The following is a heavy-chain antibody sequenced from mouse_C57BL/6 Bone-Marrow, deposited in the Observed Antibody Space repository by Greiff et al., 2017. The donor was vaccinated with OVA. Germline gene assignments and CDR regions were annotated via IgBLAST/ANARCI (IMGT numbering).Heavy chain of an antibody. CDR3: ARTKYFDY. D-gene: IGHD1-3*01. Sequence: VQLQQSGAELVKPGASVKLSCTASGFNIKDYYMHWVKQRTEQGLEWIGRIDPEDGETKYAPNFQGKATITADTSSNTAYLQLSSLTSEDTAVYYCARTKYFDYWGQGTTLTVSS. V-gene: IGHV14-2*01. CDR2: IDPEDGET. J-gene: IGHJ2*01. CDR1: GFNIKDYY.